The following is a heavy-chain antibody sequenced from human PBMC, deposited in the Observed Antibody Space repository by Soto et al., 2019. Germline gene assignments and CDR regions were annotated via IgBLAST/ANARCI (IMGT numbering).Heavy chain of an antibody. J-gene: IGHJ4*02. Sequence: LRLSCAASGFIFRMYWMHWVRQSPGKGLVWISRIYNDGTYSDYADSVRGRFTISRDNVNDTLYLQMNNLRAEDSGLYYCTRGPRPISTGTGAYWGQGTQVTVSS. CDR3: TRGPRPISTGTGAY. CDR2: IYNDGTYS. CDR1: GFIFRMYW. D-gene: IGHD3-10*01. V-gene: IGHV3-74*01.